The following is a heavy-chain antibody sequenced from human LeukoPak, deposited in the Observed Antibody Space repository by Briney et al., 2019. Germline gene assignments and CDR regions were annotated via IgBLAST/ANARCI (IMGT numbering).Heavy chain of an antibody. J-gene: IGHJ3*01. V-gene: IGHV3-66*01. D-gene: IGHD5-12*01. Sequence: GGSLRLSCAASGFTVSTNYMSWVRQAPGKGLEWVSIIYSGGSTYYADPVKGRFTISRDFSQNALYLQTNSLRAEDTAVYYCARDLGYSAYATVRGYAVDVWGQGTMVTVSS. CDR3: ARDLGYSAYATVRGYAVDV. CDR2: IYSGGST. CDR1: GFTVSTNY.